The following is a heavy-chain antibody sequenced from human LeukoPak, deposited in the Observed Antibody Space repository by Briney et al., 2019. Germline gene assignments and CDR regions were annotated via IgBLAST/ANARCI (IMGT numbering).Heavy chain of an antibody. D-gene: IGHD6-6*01. CDR3: ARVEYSSPSSYFQH. V-gene: IGHV4-34*01. Sequence: SETLSLTCAVYGGSFSGYYWSWIRQPPGKGLEWIGEINHSGSTNYNPSLKSRVTISVDTSKNQFSLKLSSVTAADTAVYYCARVEYSSPSSYFQHWGQGTLVTVSS. CDR2: INHSGST. CDR1: GGSFSGYY. J-gene: IGHJ1*01.